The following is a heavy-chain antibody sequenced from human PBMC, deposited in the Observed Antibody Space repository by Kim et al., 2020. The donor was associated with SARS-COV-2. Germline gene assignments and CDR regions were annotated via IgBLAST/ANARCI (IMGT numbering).Heavy chain of an antibody. Sequence: SLKRRVTISVDTSKNQFSLKLSSVTAADTAVYYCARGYHYDSSGTYYFDYWGQGTLVTVSS. J-gene: IGHJ4*02. CDR3: ARGYHYDSSGTYYFDY. V-gene: IGHV4-34*01. D-gene: IGHD3-22*01.